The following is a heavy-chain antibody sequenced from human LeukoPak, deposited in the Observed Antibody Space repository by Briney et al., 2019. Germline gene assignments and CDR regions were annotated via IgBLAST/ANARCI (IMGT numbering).Heavy chain of an antibody. CDR2: MSGSGGST. V-gene: IGHV3-23*01. J-gene: IGHJ4*02. CDR3: ARGHVGGLDY. CDR1: GFTLSTYA. D-gene: IGHD3-16*01. Sequence: GGSLRLSCAAAGFTLSTYAMSWVRQAPGRGLEWVSAMSGSGGSTYSADSVKGRFTISRDNSKNTLYLQMNSLRAEDTAVYYCARGHVGGLDYWGQGTLVTVSS.